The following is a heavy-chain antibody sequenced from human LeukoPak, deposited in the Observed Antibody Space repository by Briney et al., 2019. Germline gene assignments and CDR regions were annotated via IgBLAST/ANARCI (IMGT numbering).Heavy chain of an antibody. V-gene: IGHV1-2*02. CDR1: GYTFTGFY. Sequence: GASVKVSCKASGYTFTGFYMHWVRQAPGQGLEWMGWIHPNGGNTVYAQNFKDRVTMTRDTSISTTYMELSRLTPDDTAFYYFARDFGTNLRGAADAWGQGTLVIVSP. CDR3: ARDFGTNLRGAADA. CDR2: IHPNGGNT. J-gene: IGHJ5*02. D-gene: IGHD1-26*01.